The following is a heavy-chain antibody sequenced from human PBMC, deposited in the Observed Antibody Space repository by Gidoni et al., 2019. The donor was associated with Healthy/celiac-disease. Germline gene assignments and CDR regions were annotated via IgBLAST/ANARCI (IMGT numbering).Heavy chain of an antibody. V-gene: IGHV3-30-3*01. CDR2: ISYDGSNK. CDR3: ARDGGGYTRYGMDV. Sequence: QVQLVESGGGVVQPWRSLRLSCPACGLTFSGYAMHWVRQAPGKGLEWVAVISYDGSNKYYAASVKGRFTISRDNSKNTLYPQMNSLRAEDTAVYYCARDGGGYTRYGMDVWGQGTTVTVSS. D-gene: IGHD5-12*01. CDR1: GLTFSGYA. J-gene: IGHJ6*02.